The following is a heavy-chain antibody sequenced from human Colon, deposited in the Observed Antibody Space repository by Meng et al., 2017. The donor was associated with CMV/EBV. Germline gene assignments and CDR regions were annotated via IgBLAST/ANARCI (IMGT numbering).Heavy chain of an antibody. Sequence: GGSLRLSGTASGFTFSTYDCHWVRQPTGKGLEWVSSIGTVGDTYSIGSVKGRFIISREDAKNSVYLQMNGLRDGDTGLYYCARARSPTHFDYWGQGALVTVSS. J-gene: IGHJ4*02. CDR3: ARARSPTHFDY. CDR1: GFTFSTYD. CDR2: IGTVGDT. V-gene: IGHV3-13*01.